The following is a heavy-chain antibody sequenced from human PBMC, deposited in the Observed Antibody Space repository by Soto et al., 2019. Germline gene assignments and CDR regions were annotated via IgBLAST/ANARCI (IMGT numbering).Heavy chain of an antibody. CDR2: ISAYNGNT. J-gene: IGHJ5*02. CDR1: GYTFTNYG. D-gene: IGHD3-10*01. CDR3: ARGVGSGSYYNQYNWFDP. V-gene: IGHV1-18*01. Sequence: ASVKVSCKASGYTFTNYGISWVRQAPGQGLEWMGWISAYNGNTKYAQKLQGRVTMTTDTSTSTAYMELRSLRSDDTAVYYCARGVGSGSYYNQYNWFDPWGQGALVTVSS.